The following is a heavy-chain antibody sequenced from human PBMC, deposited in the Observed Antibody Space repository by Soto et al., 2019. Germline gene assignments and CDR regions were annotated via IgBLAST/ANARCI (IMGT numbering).Heavy chain of an antibody. V-gene: IGHV4-59*01. Sequence: SETLSLTCTVSGGSISSYYWSWIRQPPGKGLEWIGYIYYSGSTNYNPSLKSRVTISVDTSKNQFSLKLSSVTAADTAVYYCAREVVGATVGWFDPWGQGTLVTVSS. CDR1: GGSISSYY. J-gene: IGHJ5*02. D-gene: IGHD1-26*01. CDR3: AREVVGATVGWFDP. CDR2: IYYSGST.